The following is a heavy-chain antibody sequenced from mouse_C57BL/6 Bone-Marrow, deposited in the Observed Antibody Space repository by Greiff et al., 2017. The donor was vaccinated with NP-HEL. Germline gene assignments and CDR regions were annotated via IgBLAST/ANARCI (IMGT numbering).Heavy chain of an antibody. CDR2: IRLKSDNYAT. CDR3: TNTGNYFDY. Sequence: EVKLMESGGGLVQPGGSMKLSCVASGFTFSNYWMNWVRQSPEKGLEWVAQIRLKSDNYATHYAESVKGRFTISRDDSKSSVYLQMNNVRAEDTGIYYCTNTGNYFDYWGQGTTLTVSS. J-gene: IGHJ2*01. D-gene: IGHD1-1*01. V-gene: IGHV6-3*01. CDR1: GFTFSNYW.